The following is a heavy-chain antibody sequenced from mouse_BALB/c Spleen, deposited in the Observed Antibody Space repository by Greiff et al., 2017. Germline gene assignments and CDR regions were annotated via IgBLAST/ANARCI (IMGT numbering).Heavy chain of an antibody. Sequence: VQLKESGPSLVKPSQTLSLTCSVTGDSITSGYWNWIRKFPGNKLEYMGYISYSGSTYYNPSLKSRISITRDTSKNQYYLQLNSVTTEDTATYYCARTGTSYYYAMDYWGQGTSVTVSS. D-gene: IGHD4-1*01. CDR2: ISYSGST. CDR1: GDSITSGY. V-gene: IGHV3-8*02. J-gene: IGHJ4*01. CDR3: ARTGTSYYYAMDY.